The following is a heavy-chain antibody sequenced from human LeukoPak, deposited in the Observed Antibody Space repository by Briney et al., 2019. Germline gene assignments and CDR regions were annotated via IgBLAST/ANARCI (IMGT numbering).Heavy chain of an antibody. CDR2: INHSGST. J-gene: IGHJ4*02. D-gene: IGHD2-2*01. CDR3: ARAEYCSSTSCYAVEYYVDY. CDR1: GGSFSGYY. V-gene: IGHV4-34*01. Sequence: SETLSLTCAVYGGSFSGYYWSWIRQPPGKGLEWIGEINHSGSTNYNPSLKSRVTISVDTSKNQFSLKLSSVTAADTAVYYCARAEYCSSTSCYAVEYYVDYWGQGTLVTVSS.